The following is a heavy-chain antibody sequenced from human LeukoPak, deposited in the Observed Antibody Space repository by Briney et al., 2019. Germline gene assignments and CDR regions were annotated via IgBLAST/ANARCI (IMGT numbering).Heavy chain of an antibody. Sequence: PSQTLSLTCTVSGGSISSDNYYWSWIRQPAGKGLEWIGRIYTTGSTNYNPSLKSRVTISVDTSKNQFSLNLSSVTAADMAVYYCARGLGVVNFDFWGQGTLVTVSS. V-gene: IGHV4-61*02. CDR1: GGSISSDNYY. D-gene: IGHD4-23*01. J-gene: IGHJ4*02. CDR3: ARGLGVVNFDF. CDR2: IYTTGST.